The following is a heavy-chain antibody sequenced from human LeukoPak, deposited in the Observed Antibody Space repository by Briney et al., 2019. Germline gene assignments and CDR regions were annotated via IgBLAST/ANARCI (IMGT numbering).Heavy chain of an antibody. Sequence: SVKVSCKASGGTFSSYAISWVRQAPGQGLEWMGGIIPIFGTANYAQKFQGRVTITADESTSTAYMELSSLRSEDTAVYYCAREYSSSWRIPKNDAFDIWGQGTMVTVSS. CDR2: IIPIFGTA. CDR1: GGTFSSYA. J-gene: IGHJ3*02. D-gene: IGHD6-13*01. V-gene: IGHV1-69*13. CDR3: AREYSSSWRIPKNDAFDI.